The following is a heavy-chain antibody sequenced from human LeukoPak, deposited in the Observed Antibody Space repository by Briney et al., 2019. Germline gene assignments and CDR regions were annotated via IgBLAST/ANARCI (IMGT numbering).Heavy chain of an antibody. CDR1: GGTFSSYA. CDR3: ARGYCSGGSCYAYYYYMDV. Sequence: SVKVSCKASGGTFSSYAISWVRQAPGQGLEWMGGIIPIFGTANYAQKFQGRVTITADKSTSTAYMELSSLSSEDTAVYYCARGYCSGGSCYAYYYYMDVWGKGTTVTVSS. J-gene: IGHJ6*03. V-gene: IGHV1-69*06. D-gene: IGHD2-15*01. CDR2: IIPIFGTA.